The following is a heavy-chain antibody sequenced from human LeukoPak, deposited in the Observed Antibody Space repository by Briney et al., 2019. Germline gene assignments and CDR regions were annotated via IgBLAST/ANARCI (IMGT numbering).Heavy chain of an antibody. J-gene: IGHJ4*02. CDR2: IHWNDDK. CDR3: AHLWPTFDY. CDR1: GFSLSTSGVG. V-gene: IGHV2-5*01. Sequence: SGPTLVKPTQTLTLTCSFSGFSLSTSGVGVGWIRQPPGKALEWLALIHWNDDKHYSPSLENRLIITKDTSKNQVIFTMTNMDPVDTATYYCAHLWPTFDYWGQGILVTVSS.